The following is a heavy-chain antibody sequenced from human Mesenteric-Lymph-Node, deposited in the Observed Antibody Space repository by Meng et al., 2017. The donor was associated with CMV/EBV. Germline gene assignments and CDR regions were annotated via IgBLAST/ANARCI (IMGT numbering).Heavy chain of an antibody. CDR2: IYYSGST. Sequence: CTVSGGCISSGGYYWSWIRQHPGKGLEWIGYIYYSGSTYYNPSLKSRVTISVDTSKNQFSLKLSSVTAADTAVYYCAREGYYDRTLGYWGQGTLVTVSS. V-gene: IGHV4-31*03. CDR1: GGCISSGGYY. J-gene: IGHJ1*01. D-gene: IGHD3-22*01. CDR3: AREGYYDRTLGY.